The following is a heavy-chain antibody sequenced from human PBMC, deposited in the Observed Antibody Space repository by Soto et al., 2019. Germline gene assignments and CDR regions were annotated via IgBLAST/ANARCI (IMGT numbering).Heavy chain of an antibody. J-gene: IGHJ3*02. CDR3: ARLVDSFGAFDI. V-gene: IGHV1-69*01. CDR1: GGTFSSYA. CDR2: IIPIFGTA. Sequence: SVKVSCKASGGTFSSYAISWVRQAPGQGLEWMGGIIPIFGTANYAQKFQGRVTITADESTSTAYMELSSLRSEDTAVYYCARLVDSFGAFDIWGQGTMVTVSS. D-gene: IGHD5-12*01.